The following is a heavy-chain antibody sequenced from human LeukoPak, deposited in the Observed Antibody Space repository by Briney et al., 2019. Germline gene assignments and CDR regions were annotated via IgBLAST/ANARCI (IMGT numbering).Heavy chain of an antibody. CDR1: GDSLSGYY. V-gene: IGHV4-34*01. CDR2: INYSGST. J-gene: IGHJ2*01. Sequence: SETLSLTCTVYGDSLSGYYWSWIRQPPGKGLEWIGEINYSGSTNYNPSLKSRVTISVDTSKNQFSLKLSSVTAADTAVYYLARGVRGLRGYYYGPYWYFDLWGRGTLVTVSS. CDR3: ARGVRGLRGYYYGPYWYFDL. D-gene: IGHD3-22*01.